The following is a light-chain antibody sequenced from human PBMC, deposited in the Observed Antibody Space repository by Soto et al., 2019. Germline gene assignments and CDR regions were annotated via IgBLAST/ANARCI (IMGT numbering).Light chain of an antibody. Sequence: QSVLAQPASVSGSPGQSITISCTGTSSDVGSYNLVSWYQHHSGKAPKLMVYEGSKRPSGVSNRFSGSKSGNTASLTISGLQAGDEADYYCCSYAGSSTYVFGTGTKVTVL. CDR1: SSDVGSYNL. J-gene: IGLJ1*01. CDR3: CSYAGSSTYV. CDR2: EGS. V-gene: IGLV2-23*01.